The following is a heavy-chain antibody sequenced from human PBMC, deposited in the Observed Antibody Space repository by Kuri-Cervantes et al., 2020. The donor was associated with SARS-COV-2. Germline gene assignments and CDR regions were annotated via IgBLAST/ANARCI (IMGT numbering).Heavy chain of an antibody. D-gene: IGHD3-3*01. V-gene: IGHV1-69*13. CDR1: GYTFSSYA. J-gene: IGHJ4*02. CDR2: IIPIFATT. Sequence: SVKVSCKASGYTFSSYAISWVRQAPGQGLEWMGGIIPIFATTNYAQKFQGRVTITADESTSTAYMDLSSLRSEDTAMYYCARDLRGFWSGYYCDYWGQGTLVTVSS. CDR3: ARDLRGFWSGYYCDY.